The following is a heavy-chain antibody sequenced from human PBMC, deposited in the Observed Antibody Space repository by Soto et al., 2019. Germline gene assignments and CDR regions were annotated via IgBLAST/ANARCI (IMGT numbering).Heavy chain of an antibody. CDR2: INEDGNKQ. J-gene: IGHJ4*02. D-gene: IGHD3-10*01. CDR3: ATRAGAPVD. CDR1: GFTFNTYW. V-gene: IGHV3-7*01. Sequence: GRSLRLSCLVSGFTFNTYWMTWIRQAPGKGLEWVANINEDGNKQNYVDSVRGRFTISRDNAKTSLYLQMNSLRVEDTAVYYCATRAGAPVDWGQGTLVTVSS.